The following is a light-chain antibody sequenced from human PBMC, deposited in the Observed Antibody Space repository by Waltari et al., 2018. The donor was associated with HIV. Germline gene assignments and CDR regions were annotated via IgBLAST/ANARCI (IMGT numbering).Light chain of an antibody. CDR3: QQYKTWPLT. CDR1: QSISNN. V-gene: IGKV3-15*01. CDR2: GAS. J-gene: IGKJ4*01. Sequence: EIVMTQSPATLSVSPGDRPTLSCRAGQSISNNLAWYQQKPGQAPRLLIVGASTRATGVPARFSGSGSGTEFTLTISSLQSEDFAIYFCQQYKTWPLTFGGGTKVEIK.